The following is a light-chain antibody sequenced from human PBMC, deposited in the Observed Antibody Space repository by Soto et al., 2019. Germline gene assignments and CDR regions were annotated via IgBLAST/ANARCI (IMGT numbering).Light chain of an antibody. Sequence: DIQMTQSPSSLSASVGDRVTITCRASQSISNYLNWYQQKPGKPPRLLIYDASRSQTGVPSRFSGIGSGTEFTLTITSLQPDDVATYYCQHYNSHSAHAFGGGSKVELK. CDR1: QSISNY. CDR3: QHYNSHSAHA. J-gene: IGKJ4*01. CDR2: DAS. V-gene: IGKV1-5*01.